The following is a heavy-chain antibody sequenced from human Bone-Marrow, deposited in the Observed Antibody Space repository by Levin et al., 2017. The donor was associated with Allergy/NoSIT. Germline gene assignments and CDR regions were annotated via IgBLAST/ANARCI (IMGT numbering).Heavy chain of an antibody. CDR1: GVRFSSYG. D-gene: IGHD3-3*01. CDR3: ARDTGVYCDAVVCFGGDVDV. Sequence: GESLKISCAASGVRFSSYGMHWVRQAPGKGLEWVAMIWFDGSNRSYADSVKGRFTISRDNSKNTVFLQMNSLRAEDTAVYYCARDTGVYCDAVVCFGGDVDVWGRGTTVTVSS. V-gene: IGHV3-33*01. CDR2: IWFDGSNR. J-gene: IGHJ6*04.